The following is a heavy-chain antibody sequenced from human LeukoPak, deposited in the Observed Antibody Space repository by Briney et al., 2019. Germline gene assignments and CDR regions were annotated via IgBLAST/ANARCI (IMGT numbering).Heavy chain of an antibody. D-gene: IGHD5-24*01. CDR3: ARDEDGYLSN. Sequence: GGSLRLSCAASGFTVSSNYMSWVRQAPGKGLEWVSVIYSGGSTYYADSVKGRFTISGDNSKNTLYLQMNSLRAEDTAVYYCARDEDGYLSNWGQGTLVTVSS. CDR2: IYSGGST. J-gene: IGHJ4*02. CDR1: GFTVSSNY. V-gene: IGHV3-53*01.